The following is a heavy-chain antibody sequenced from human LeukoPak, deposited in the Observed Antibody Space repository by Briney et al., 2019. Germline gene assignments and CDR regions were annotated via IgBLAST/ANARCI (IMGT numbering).Heavy chain of an antibody. D-gene: IGHD3-3*01. V-gene: IGHV3-23*01. Sequence: GGSLRLSCAASGFTFSSYAMSWVRQAPGKGLEWVSAISGSGGSTYYADSVKGRFTISRDNSKNTLYLQMNSLRAEDTAVYYCAKAGLYDFWSGYYYYYYMDVWGKGTTVTVSS. CDR1: GFTFSSYA. J-gene: IGHJ6*03. CDR2: ISGSGGST. CDR3: AKAGLYDFWSGYYYYYYMDV.